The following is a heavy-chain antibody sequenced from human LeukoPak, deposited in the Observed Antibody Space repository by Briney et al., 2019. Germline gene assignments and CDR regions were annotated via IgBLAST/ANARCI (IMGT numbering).Heavy chain of an antibody. D-gene: IGHD3-10*01. V-gene: IGHV3-23*01. CDR3: AKMDYGSGSYYVLNSPDY. Sequence: PGGSLRLSCAASGFTFSSYWMHWVRQAPGEGLEWVSAISGGGGSTYYADSVKGRFTISRDNSKNTLYLQVNSLRAEDTAVYYCAKMDYGSGSYYVLNSPDYWGQGTLVTVSS. J-gene: IGHJ4*02. CDR2: ISGGGGST. CDR1: GFTFSSYW.